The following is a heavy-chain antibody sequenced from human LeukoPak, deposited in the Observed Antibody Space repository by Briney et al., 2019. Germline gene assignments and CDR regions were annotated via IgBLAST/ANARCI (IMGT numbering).Heavy chain of an antibody. CDR2: IYSSGST. V-gene: IGHV4-59*01. Sequence: SETLSLTCTVSGGSISNYYWSWIRQPPGKGLEWIGYIYSSGSTNYNPSLKSRVTISVDTSKNQLSLKLNSVTAADTAVYYCVRDREEITALFYYYYMDVWGKGTTVTVSS. CDR3: VRDREEITALFYYYYMDV. CDR1: GGSISNYY. J-gene: IGHJ6*03. D-gene: IGHD3-16*01.